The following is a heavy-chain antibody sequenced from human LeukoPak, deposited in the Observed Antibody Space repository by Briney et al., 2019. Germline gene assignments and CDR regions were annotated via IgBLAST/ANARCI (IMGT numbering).Heavy chain of an antibody. CDR2: INHSGST. CDR1: GGSFSGYY. CDR3: ASRLDCSSTSCHNYYYYGMDV. D-gene: IGHD2-2*02. V-gene: IGHV4-34*01. Sequence: SETLSLTCAVYGGSFSGYYWRWIRQPPGKGLEWIGEINHSGSTNYNPSLTSRVTISVDTSKNQFSLKLSSVTAADTAVYYCASRLDCSSTSCHNYYYYGMDVWGQGTTVTVSS. J-gene: IGHJ6*02.